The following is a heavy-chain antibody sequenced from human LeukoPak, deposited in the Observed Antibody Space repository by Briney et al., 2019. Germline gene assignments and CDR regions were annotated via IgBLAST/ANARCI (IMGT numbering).Heavy chain of an antibody. J-gene: IGHJ6*02. CDR2: IYYSGST. CDR1: GGSISSYY. CDR3: ARGRAVVVPAADYYYYYGMDV. V-gene: IGHV4-59*12. D-gene: IGHD2-2*01. Sequence: PSETLSLTCTVSGGSISSYYWSWIPQPPGKGLEWIGYIYYSGSTNYNPSLKSRVTISVDTSKNQFSLKLSSVTAADTAVYYCARGRAVVVPAADYYYYYGMDVWGQGTTVTVSS.